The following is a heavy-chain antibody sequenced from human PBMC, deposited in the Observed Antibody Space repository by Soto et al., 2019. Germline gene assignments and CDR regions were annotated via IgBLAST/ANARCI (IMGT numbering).Heavy chain of an antibody. D-gene: IGHD6-13*01. J-gene: IGHJ6*02. V-gene: IGHV3-9*01. CDR3: AKDRQIAAAGYFYGMGV. CDR2: ISWNSGGI. CDR1: GFTFDDYA. Sequence: GGSLRLSCAASGFTFDDYAMHWVRQAPGKGLEWVSGISWNSGGIGYVDSVKGRFTISRDNAKNSLYLEMNSLRAEDTALYYCAKDRQIAAAGYFYGMGVRGQGTTVTVSS.